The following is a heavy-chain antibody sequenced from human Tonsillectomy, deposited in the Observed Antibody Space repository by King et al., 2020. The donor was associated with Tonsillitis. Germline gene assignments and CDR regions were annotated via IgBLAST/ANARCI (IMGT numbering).Heavy chain of an antibody. J-gene: IGHJ4*02. V-gene: IGHV3-21*01. CDR2: ISSSSSYI. Sequence: QLVQSGGGLVKPGGSLRLSCAASGFTFNTYSMNWGRQAPGKGLEWGSTISSSSSYINYADSVKGRFTVSRENAKNSLFLQMNSLRAEDTALYYCARDGYDPIFDYWGQGTLVSVSS. CDR1: GFTFNTYS. CDR3: ARDGYDPIFDY. D-gene: IGHD5-12*01.